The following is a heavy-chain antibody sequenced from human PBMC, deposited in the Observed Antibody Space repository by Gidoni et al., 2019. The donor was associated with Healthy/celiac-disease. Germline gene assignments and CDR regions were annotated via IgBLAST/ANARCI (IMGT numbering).Heavy chain of an antibody. CDR3: ARGEYSYGYSFDY. Sequence: EWVAVIWYDGSNKYYADSVKGRFTISRDNSKNTLYLQMNSLRAEDTAVYYCARGEYSYGYSFDYWGQGTLVTVSS. D-gene: IGHD5-18*01. CDR2: IWYDGSNK. V-gene: IGHV3-33*01. J-gene: IGHJ4*02.